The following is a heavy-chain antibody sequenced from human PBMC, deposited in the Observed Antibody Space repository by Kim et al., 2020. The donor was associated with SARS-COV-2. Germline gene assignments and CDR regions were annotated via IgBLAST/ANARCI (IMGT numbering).Heavy chain of an antibody. D-gene: IGHD5-18*01. CDR1: GFTFSSYA. Sequence: GGSLRLSCAASGFTFSSYAMHWVRQAPGKGLEWVAVISYDGSNKYYADSVKGRFTISRDNSKNTLYLQMNSLRAEDTAVYYCARVRGYSYGGTFDYWGQGTLVTVSS. CDR2: ISYDGSNK. V-gene: IGHV3-30*04. CDR3: ARVRGYSYGGTFDY. J-gene: IGHJ4*02.